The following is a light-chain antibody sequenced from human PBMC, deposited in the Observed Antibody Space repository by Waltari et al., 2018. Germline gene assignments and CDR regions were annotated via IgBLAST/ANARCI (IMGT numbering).Light chain of an antibody. V-gene: IGKV3-15*01. J-gene: IGKJ5*01. Sequence: ERVMTQSPATLSVSPGERVTLSCRASQSVVINLAWYQQKPGQAPRLPIYDTSTRATGIPARFSGSGSGTEFTLTLSSLQSDDFAVSYCQQYNNWPLAFGQGTRLEIK. CDR2: DTS. CDR3: QQYNNWPLA. CDR1: QSVVIN.